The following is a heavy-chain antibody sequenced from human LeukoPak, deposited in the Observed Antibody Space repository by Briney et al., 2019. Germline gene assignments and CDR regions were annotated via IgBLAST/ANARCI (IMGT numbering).Heavy chain of an antibody. V-gene: IGHV1-69*01. Sequence: GSSVKVSCKASGGTFSSYAISWVRQAPGQGLEWMGGIIPIFGTANYAQKFQGRVTITADESTSTAYMELSSLRSEDTAVYYCARVRAAWSGYDGYFDYWGQGTLVTVSS. D-gene: IGHD5-12*01. CDR2: IIPIFGTA. J-gene: IGHJ4*02. CDR1: GGTFSSYA. CDR3: ARVRAAWSGYDGYFDY.